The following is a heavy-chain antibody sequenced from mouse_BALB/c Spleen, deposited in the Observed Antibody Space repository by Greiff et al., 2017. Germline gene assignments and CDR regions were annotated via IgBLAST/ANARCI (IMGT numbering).Heavy chain of an antibody. CDR1: GFTFSSYA. Sequence: EVQLVESGGGLVKPGGSLKLSCAASGFTFSSYAMSWVRQTPEKRLEWVASISSGGSTYYPDSVKGRFTISRDNARNILYLQMSSLRSEDTAMYYCARGYTPLDYFDYWGQGTTLTVSS. CDR3: ARGYTPLDYFDY. D-gene: IGHD1-3*01. J-gene: IGHJ2*01. V-gene: IGHV5-6-5*01. CDR2: ISSGGST.